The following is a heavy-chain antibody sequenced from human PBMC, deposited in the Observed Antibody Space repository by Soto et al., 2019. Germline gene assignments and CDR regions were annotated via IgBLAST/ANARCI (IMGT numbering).Heavy chain of an antibody. CDR2: VYYTGRT. V-gene: IGHV4-30-4*01. J-gene: IGHJ4*02. CDR1: GISISASGNYY. Sequence: SETLSLTCSVSGISISASGNYYWTWIRQPPGKGLEWIGYVYYTGRTYYNPSLQSRLAMSIDTSKNQFSLKATSVTAADTAVYYCATGWYVYWGQGTLVTVSS. D-gene: IGHD6-19*01. CDR3: ATGWYVY.